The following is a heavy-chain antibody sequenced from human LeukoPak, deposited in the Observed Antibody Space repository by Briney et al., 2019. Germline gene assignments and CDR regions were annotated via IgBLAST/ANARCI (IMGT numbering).Heavy chain of an antibody. Sequence: SVKVSCKASGGTFSSYAISWVRQAPGQGLEWMGRIIPILGIANYAQKFQGGVTITADKSTSAAYMELSSLRSEDTAVYYCAREVGDGYNPFDYWGQGTLVTVSS. D-gene: IGHD5-24*01. J-gene: IGHJ4*02. CDR3: AREVGDGYNPFDY. CDR1: GGTFSSYA. CDR2: IIPILGIA. V-gene: IGHV1-69*04.